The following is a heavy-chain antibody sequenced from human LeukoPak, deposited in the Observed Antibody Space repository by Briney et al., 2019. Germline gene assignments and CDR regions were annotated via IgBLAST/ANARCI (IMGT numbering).Heavy chain of an antibody. D-gene: IGHD1-26*01. CDR3: ARGPQRVLVGATGHFDY. CDR1: GGTFSSYA. V-gene: IGHV1-69*13. Sequence: SVKVSCKASGGTFSSYAISWVRQAPGQGLEWMGGIIPIFGTANYAQEFQGRVTITADESTSTAYMELSSLRSEDTAVYYCARGPQRVLVGATGHFDYWGQGTLVTVSS. J-gene: IGHJ4*02. CDR2: IIPIFGTA.